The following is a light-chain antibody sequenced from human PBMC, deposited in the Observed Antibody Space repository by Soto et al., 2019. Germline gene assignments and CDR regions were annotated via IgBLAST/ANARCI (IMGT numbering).Light chain of an antibody. V-gene: IGLV2-14*01. J-gene: IGLJ1*01. Sequence: QSALTPPASVSGSPGQSITISCTGTSSDVGGYNYVSWYQQHPGKAPKLMIYEVSNRPSGVSNRFSGSKSGNTASLTISGLKSEDEADYYCSSYTSSSTRVFGTGTKLTVL. CDR1: SSDVGGYNY. CDR3: SSYTSSSTRV. CDR2: EVS.